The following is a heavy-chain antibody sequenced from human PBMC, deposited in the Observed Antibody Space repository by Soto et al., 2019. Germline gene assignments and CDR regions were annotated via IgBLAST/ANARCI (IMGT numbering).Heavy chain of an antibody. D-gene: IGHD3-9*01. Sequence: PGGSLRLSCAASGFTFSSYAMSWVRQAPGKGLEWVSAISGSGGSTYYADSVKGRFTISRDNSKNTLYLQMDSLRAEDTAVYYCAKGYFDWFLTWFDPWGQGALVTVSS. CDR2: ISGSGGST. CDR1: GFTFSSYA. V-gene: IGHV3-23*01. J-gene: IGHJ5*02. CDR3: AKGYFDWFLTWFDP.